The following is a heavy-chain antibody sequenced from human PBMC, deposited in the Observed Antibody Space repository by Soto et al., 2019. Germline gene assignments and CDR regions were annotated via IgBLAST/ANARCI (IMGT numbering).Heavy chain of an antibody. CDR3: ARDQLEGNWFDP. D-gene: IGHD1-1*01. V-gene: IGHV4-61*08. Sequence: SETLSLTCTVSGGSISSGGYYWSWIRQHPGKGLEWIGYIYYSGSTNYNASLKSRVTISVDTSKNQFSLKLSSVTAADTAVYYCARDQLEGNWFDPWGQGTLVTVSS. CDR2: IYYSGST. J-gene: IGHJ5*02. CDR1: GGSISSGGYY.